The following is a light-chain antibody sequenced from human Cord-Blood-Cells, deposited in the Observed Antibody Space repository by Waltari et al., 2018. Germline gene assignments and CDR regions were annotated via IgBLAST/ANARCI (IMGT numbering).Light chain of an antibody. J-gene: IGLJ3*02. CDR3: CSYAGSYTWV. CDR1: SSDVGGYNY. CDR2: DVS. V-gene: IGLV2-11*01. Sequence: RSVSGSPGQSVTISCTGTSSDVGGYNYVSWYQQHPGKAPKLMIYDVSKRPSGVTDRFSGSKSGNTASLTISGLQAEDEADYYCCSYAGSYTWVFGGGTKLTVL.